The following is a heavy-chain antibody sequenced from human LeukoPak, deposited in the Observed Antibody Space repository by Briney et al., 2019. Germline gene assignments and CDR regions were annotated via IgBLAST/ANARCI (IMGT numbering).Heavy chain of an antibody. CDR2: INHSGST. V-gene: IGHV4-34*01. D-gene: IGHD1-26*01. Sequence: SETLSLTCAVYGGSFSGYYWSWFRQPPGKGLEWIGEINHSGSTNYNPSLKSRVTISVDTSKNQFSLKLSSVTAADTAVYYCASRFNSGSYFYYWGQGTLVTVSS. CDR1: GGSFSGYY. J-gene: IGHJ4*02. CDR3: ASRFNSGSYFYY.